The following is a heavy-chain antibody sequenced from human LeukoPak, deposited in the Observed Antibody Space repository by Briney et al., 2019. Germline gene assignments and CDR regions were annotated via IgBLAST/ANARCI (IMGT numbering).Heavy chain of an antibody. CDR2: IVVGSGNT. J-gene: IGHJ4*02. V-gene: IGHV1-58*02. D-gene: IGHD2-2*01. CDR1: GFTFTGSA. CDR3: ARWADAVVVPAAPLGHDY. Sequence: GASVKVSCKASGFTFTGSAMQWVRQARGQRLEWIGWIVVGSGNTNYAQKFQERVTITRDMSTSTAYMELSSLRSEDTAVYYCARWADAVVVPAAPLGHDYWGQGTLVTVSS.